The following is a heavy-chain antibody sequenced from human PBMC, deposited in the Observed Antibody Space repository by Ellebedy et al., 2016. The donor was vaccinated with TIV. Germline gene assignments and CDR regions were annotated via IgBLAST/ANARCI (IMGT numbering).Heavy chain of an antibody. D-gene: IGHD2-15*01. CDR3: ARAVVASTNTPIVLDS. V-gene: IGHV6-1*01. Sequence: MPSETLSLTCAIPGDSVSSNSAAWSWIRQSPSRGLEWLGRTYYKSKWFTDYALSVRSRITISPDTTKNQLSLHLDSVTPEDTAVYYCARAVVASTNTPIVLDSWGQGIRVTVSS. CDR1: GDSVSSNSAA. J-gene: IGHJ4*02. CDR2: TYYKSKWFT.